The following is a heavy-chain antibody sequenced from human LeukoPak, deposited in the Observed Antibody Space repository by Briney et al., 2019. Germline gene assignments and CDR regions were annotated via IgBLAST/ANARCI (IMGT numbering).Heavy chain of an antibody. D-gene: IGHD1-26*01. CDR3: ARGSGNYWESIVY. Sequence: ASVKVSCKGSGYTVTGYYMHWVRQAPGQGLEWMGWINAASGDTNYAQNFQDRVTMTRDTSITTAYMEMNCLSSDDTAKYFCARGSGNYWESIVYWGQGTLVTVSS. CDR1: GYTVTGYY. V-gene: IGHV1-2*02. CDR2: INAASGDT. J-gene: IGHJ4*02.